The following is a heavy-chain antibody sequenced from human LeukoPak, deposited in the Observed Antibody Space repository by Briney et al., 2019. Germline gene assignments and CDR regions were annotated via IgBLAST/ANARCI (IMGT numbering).Heavy chain of an antibody. V-gene: IGHV3-74*01. CDR1: AFIFSSYW. CDR3: AREGSSYSMDV. CDR2: INSDGTST. J-gene: IGHJ6*02. Sequence: GGSLRLSCAASAFIFSSYWMYWVRHAPGKGLVWVSRINSDGTSTTYADSVKGRFTISRDNAKNTLYLQMNSLRAEDTAVYYCAREGSSYSMDVWGQGTTVTVSS.